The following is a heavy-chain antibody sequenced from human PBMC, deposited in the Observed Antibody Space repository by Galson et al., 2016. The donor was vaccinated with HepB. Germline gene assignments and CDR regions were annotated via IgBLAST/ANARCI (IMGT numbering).Heavy chain of an antibody. V-gene: IGHV3-21*01. D-gene: IGHD5-12*01. CDR1: GFIFSTHS. CDR3: ARASGGGYDWYYYYGMDV. CDR2: ISSGSTNI. Sequence: SLRLSCAGSGFIFSTHSMAWVRQAPGKGLEWVSLISSGSTNIYYADSVRGRFTISRDNAGNSLYLQMNTLRADDTAVYYCARASGGGYDWYYYYGMDVWGKGTTVTVSS. J-gene: IGHJ6*04.